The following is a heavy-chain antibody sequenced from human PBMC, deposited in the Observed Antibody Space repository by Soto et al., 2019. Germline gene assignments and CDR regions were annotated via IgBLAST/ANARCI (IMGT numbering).Heavy chain of an antibody. J-gene: IGHJ1*01. Sequence: ASVKVSCKASGYTFTHYHVYWVRQAPGRGLEWLGMVNPSGGSTTYAQNLQGRVTMTRDTSTNTVYMELSSLRSEDTAVYYCAREAINSSGYSRYFQHWGQGTLVTVSS. D-gene: IGHD3-22*01. CDR1: GYTFTHYH. CDR3: AREAINSSGYSRYFQH. CDR2: VNPSGGST. V-gene: IGHV1-46*01.